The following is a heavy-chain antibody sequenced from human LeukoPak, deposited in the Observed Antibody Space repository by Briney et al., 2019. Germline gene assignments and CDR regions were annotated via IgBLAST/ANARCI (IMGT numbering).Heavy chain of an antibody. CDR1: GYTFTGYY. CDR2: INPNSGNT. V-gene: IGHV1-8*02. D-gene: IGHD4-17*01. Sequence: ASVKVSCKASGYTFTGYYMHWVRQAPGQGLEWMGWINPNSGNTGYAQKFQGRVTMTRNTSISTAYMELSSLRSEDTAVYYCARGAVTSSWYYYYYYMDVWGKGTTVTISS. J-gene: IGHJ6*03. CDR3: ARGAVTSSWYYYYYYMDV.